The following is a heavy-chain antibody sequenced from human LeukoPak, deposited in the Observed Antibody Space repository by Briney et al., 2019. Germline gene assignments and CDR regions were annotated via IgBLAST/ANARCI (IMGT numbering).Heavy chain of an antibody. CDR1: GGSISSYY. V-gene: IGHV4-4*07. J-gene: IGHJ3*02. D-gene: IGHD3-22*01. CDR3: ARDKEYYYDSSSPLDAFDI. CDR2: IYTSGST. Sequence: SETLSLTCTVSGGSISSYYWSWIRQPAGKGLEWIGRIYTSGSTNYNPSLKSRVTMSVDTSMNQFSLKLSSVTAADTAVYYCARDKEYYYDSSSPLDAFDIWGQGTMVTVSS.